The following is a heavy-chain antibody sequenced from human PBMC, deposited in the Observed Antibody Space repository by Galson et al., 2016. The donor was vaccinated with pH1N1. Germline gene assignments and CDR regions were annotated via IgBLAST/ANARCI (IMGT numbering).Heavy chain of an antibody. J-gene: IGHJ4*02. CDR3: IRDLGRLPDG. CDR1: GYTFTREY. D-gene: IGHD7-27*01. CDR2: IDPRNGGT. Sequence: SVKVSCKASGYTFTREYIHWVRQAPGQGLEWMGVIDPRNGGTTYSQKFQGLVTMTRDTSTNTVYMELSGLKSEDTAVYSCIRDLGRLPDGWGKGTLVTVSP. V-gene: IGHV1-46*01.